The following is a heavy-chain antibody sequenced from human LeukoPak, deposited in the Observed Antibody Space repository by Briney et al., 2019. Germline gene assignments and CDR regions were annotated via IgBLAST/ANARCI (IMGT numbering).Heavy chain of an antibody. CDR3: ARVHSAAGGNWFDP. D-gene: IGHD6-25*01. CDR2: INHSGST. J-gene: IGHJ5*02. CDR1: GGSFSGYY. V-gene: IGHV4-34*01. Sequence: SETLSLTCAVYGGSFSGYYWSWIRQPPGKGLEWIGEINHSGSTNYNPSLKSRVTISVDTSKNQFSLKLSSVTAADTAVYYCARVHSAAGGNWFDPWGQGTLVTVSS.